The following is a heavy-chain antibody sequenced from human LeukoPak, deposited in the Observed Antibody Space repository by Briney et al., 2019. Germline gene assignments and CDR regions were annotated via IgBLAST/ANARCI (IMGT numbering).Heavy chain of an antibody. CDR2: IYYSGST. CDR3: ARGQHSYGYFNGFDY. J-gene: IGHJ4*02. Sequence: PSETLSLTCTVSGGSVSSGSYYWSWIRQPPGKGLEWIGYIYYSGSTNYNPSLESRVTMSVDTSKNQFSLKLSSVTAADTAVYYCARGQHSYGYFNGFDYWGQGTLVTVSS. CDR1: GGSVSSGSYY. D-gene: IGHD5-18*01. V-gene: IGHV4-61*01.